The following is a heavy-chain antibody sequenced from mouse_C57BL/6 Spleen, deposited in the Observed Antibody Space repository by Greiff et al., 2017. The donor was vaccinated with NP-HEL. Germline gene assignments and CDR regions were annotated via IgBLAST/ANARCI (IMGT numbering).Heavy chain of an antibody. CDR1: GYTFTSYT. CDR3: ARVAGSEFSCFAY. V-gene: IGHV1-4*01. J-gene: IGHJ3*01. Sequence: QVQLKQSGAELARPGASVKMSCKASGYTFTSYTMHWVKQRPGQGLEWIGYINPSSGYTKYNQKFKDKATLTADKSSSTAYMQLSSLTSEDSAVYYCARVAGSEFSCFAYWGQGTLVTVSA. D-gene: IGHD3-2*02. CDR2: INPSSGYT.